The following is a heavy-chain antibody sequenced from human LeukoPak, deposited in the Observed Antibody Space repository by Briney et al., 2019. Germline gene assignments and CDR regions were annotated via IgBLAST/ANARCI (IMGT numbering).Heavy chain of an antibody. D-gene: IGHD6-19*01. J-gene: IGHJ5*02. Sequence: PSETLSLTCTVSGDSISSGGHSWSWIRQHPGKGLEWIGYIYYSGSTNYNPSLKSRVTISVDTSKNQFSLKLSSVTAADTAVYYCARDVGRQGSSGWLHYNWFDPWGQGTLVTVSS. CDR1: GDSISSGGHS. V-gene: IGHV4-61*08. CDR3: ARDVGRQGSSGWLHYNWFDP. CDR2: IYYSGST.